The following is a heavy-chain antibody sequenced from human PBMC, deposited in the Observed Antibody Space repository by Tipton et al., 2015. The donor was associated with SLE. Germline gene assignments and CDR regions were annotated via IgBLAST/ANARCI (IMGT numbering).Heavy chain of an antibody. CDR2: IYSSGRT. V-gene: IGHV4-39*07. J-gene: IGHJ2*01. CDR3: ARGRWYFDL. Sequence: TLSLTCTVSGGSISTGGDSWGWIRQPPGKGLEWIGNIYSSGRTYDNPSLKSRITMSVDTSKNKFSLNLSSVTAADTAVYYCARGRWYFDLWGRGTLVTVSS. CDR1: GGSISTGGDS.